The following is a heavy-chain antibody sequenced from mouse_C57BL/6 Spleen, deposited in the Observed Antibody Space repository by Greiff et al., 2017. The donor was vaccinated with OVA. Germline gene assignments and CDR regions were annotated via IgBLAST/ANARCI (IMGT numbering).Heavy chain of an antibody. Sequence: EVQVVESGAELVKPGASVKLSCTASGFNIKDYYMHWVKQRTEQGLEWIGRIDPEDGETKYAPKFQGKATITADTSSNTAYLQLSSLTSEDTAVYYCARGYGSSYDAMDYWGQGTSVTVSS. D-gene: IGHD1-1*01. CDR2: IDPEDGET. V-gene: IGHV14-2*01. J-gene: IGHJ4*01. CDR1: GFNIKDYY. CDR3: ARGYGSSYDAMDY.